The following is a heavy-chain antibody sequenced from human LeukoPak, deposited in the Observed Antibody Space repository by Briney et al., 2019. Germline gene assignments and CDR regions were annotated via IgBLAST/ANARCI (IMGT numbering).Heavy chain of an antibody. CDR3: ARYYCSHTSGYGLPHPPLDY. D-gene: IGHD2-2*01. CDR2: IYPGDSDT. J-gene: IGHJ4*02. V-gene: IGHV5-51*01. CDR1: GSSFTSYW. Sequence: GESLKISCKGSGSSFTSYWIGWVRQMPGKGLEWMGIIYPGDSDTRYSPSFQGQVTISADKSISTAYLQWSSLKASDTAMYYCARYYCSHTSGYGLPHPPLDYWGQGTLVTVSS.